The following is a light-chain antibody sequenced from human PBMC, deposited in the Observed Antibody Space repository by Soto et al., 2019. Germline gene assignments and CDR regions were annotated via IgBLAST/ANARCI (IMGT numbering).Light chain of an antibody. V-gene: IGKV4-1*01. CDR3: QQYYRTLWT. Sequence: DIVMTQSPDSLAVSLGERATINCKSSQSVFYSSNNKNYLAWYQQKPGQPPKLLIYWASTRESGVPDRFSGSGSGTDFPLTISSLQAEDVAVYYCQQYYRTLWTFGQGTKVEIK. J-gene: IGKJ1*01. CDR2: WAS. CDR1: QSVFYSSNNKNY.